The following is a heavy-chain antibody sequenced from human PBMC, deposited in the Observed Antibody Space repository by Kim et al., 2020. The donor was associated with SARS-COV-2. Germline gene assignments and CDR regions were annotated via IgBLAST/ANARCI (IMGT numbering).Heavy chain of an antibody. V-gene: IGHV1-69*13. J-gene: IGHJ6*02. CDR3: ARIGIDCGGDCYSENFYYYYGMDV. Sequence: SVKVSCKASGGTFSSYAISWVRQAPGQGLEWMGGIIPIFGTANYAQKFQGRVTITADESTSTAYMELSSLRSEDTAVYYCARIGIDCGGDCYSENFYYYYGMDVWGQGTTVTVSS. CDR1: GGTFSSYA. CDR2: IIPIFGTA. D-gene: IGHD2-21*02.